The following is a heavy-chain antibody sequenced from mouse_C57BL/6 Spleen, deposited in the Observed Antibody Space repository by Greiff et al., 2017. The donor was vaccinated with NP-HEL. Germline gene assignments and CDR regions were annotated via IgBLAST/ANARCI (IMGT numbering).Heavy chain of an antibody. J-gene: IGHJ2*01. CDR3: ARLYGSSYDY. CDR1: GYAFSSYW. Sequence: QVQLKESGAELVQPGASVKISCKASGYAFSSYWMNWVKQRPGTGLEWIGQIYPGDGDTNYNGKFKGKARLTADKSSSTAYMQLSSLTSEDSAVYFCARLYGSSYDYWGQGTTLTVSS. CDR2: IYPGDGDT. D-gene: IGHD1-1*01. V-gene: IGHV1-80*01.